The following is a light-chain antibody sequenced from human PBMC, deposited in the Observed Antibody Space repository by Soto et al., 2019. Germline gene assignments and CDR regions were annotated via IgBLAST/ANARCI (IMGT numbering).Light chain of an antibody. J-gene: IGKJ2*01. CDR1: QSVSNC. CDR3: LQRSNWPPYT. CDR2: NAS. V-gene: IGKV3-11*01. Sequence: EMVITQSPATVSVSPGERATLSCSASQSVSNCLAWYQERPGQSPRLLIYNASKRAAGISARFSGSGSGTDFTLTISRLDPDDFAVYFCLQRSNWPPYTFGQGTKVDIK.